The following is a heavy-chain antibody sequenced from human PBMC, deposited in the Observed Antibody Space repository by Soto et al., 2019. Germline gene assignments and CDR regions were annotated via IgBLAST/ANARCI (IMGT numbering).Heavy chain of an antibody. CDR3: ARGYYDILTGYYGPYYYYYMDV. CDR2: ISAYNGNT. D-gene: IGHD3-9*01. V-gene: IGHV1-18*01. CDR1: GYTFTSYG. Sequence: ASVKVSCKASGYTFTSYGISCVRQAPGQGLEWMGWISAYNGNTNYAQKLQGRVTMTTDTSTSTAYMELRSLRSDDTAVYYCARGYYDILTGYYGPYYYYYMDVWGKGTTVTVSS. J-gene: IGHJ6*03.